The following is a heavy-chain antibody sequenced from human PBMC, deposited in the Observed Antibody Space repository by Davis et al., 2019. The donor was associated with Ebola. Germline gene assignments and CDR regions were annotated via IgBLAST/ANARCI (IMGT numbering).Heavy chain of an antibody. CDR3: ARGYDFWSGYSLYYYYGMDV. Sequence: ASVKVSCKASGYTFTSYGISWVRQAPGQGLEWMGWISAYNGNTNYAQKLQGRVTMTTDTYTSTAYMELRSLRSDDTAVYYCARGYDFWSGYSLYYYYGMDVWGQGTTVTVSS. CDR2: ISAYNGNT. D-gene: IGHD3-3*01. J-gene: IGHJ6*02. V-gene: IGHV1-18*01. CDR1: GYTFTSYG.